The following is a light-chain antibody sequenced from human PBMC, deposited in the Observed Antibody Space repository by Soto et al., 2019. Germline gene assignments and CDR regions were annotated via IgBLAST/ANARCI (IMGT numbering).Light chain of an antibody. CDR1: QSVLYSSNNKNY. CDR3: QQYYSPPPT. J-gene: IGKJ1*01. CDR2: WAS. V-gene: IGKV4-1*01. Sequence: DIVMTQSPDSLAVSLGERATINCKSSQSVLYSSNNKNYLASYQQKPGQPPKLLIDWASTRESGVPDRFSGSGSGTDFTPAISSLQAEDVAVYYCQQYYSPPPTFGQGTKVEIK.